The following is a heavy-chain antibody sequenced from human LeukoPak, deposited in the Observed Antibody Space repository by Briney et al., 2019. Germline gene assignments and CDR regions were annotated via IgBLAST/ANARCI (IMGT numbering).Heavy chain of an antibody. CDR1: GGSISSYY. D-gene: IGHD3-10*01. J-gene: IGHJ6*02. CDR2: IYYSGST. V-gene: IGHV4-59*08. CDR3: ARHEFARGDYYGMDV. Sequence: SETLSLTCTVSGGSISSYYWSWIRQPPGKGLEWIGYIYYSGSTNYNPSLKSRVTISVDTSKNQFSLKLSSVTAADTAVYYCARHEFARGDYYGMDVWGQGTTVTVSS.